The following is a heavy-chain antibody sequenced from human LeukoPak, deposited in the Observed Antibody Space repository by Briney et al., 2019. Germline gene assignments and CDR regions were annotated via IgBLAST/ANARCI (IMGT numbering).Heavy chain of an antibody. J-gene: IGHJ4*02. CDR3: ATGYGEFDY. CDR2: IKSKAGGGTR. D-gene: IGHD3-10*01. Sequence: GGSLRLSCAVSGFTFSNAWMSWVRQAPGKGLEWVGRIKSKAGGGTRDYAAPVKGRFTISRDDAKNMVDLQMNSLKTEDTAMYYCATGYGEFDYWGQGTLVTVSS. V-gene: IGHV3-15*01. CDR1: GFTFSNAW.